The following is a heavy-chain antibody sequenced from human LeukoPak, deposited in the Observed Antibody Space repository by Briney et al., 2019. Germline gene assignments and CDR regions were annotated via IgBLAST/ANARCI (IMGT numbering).Heavy chain of an antibody. CDR2: IDPSDSYT. Sequence: GESLKISCKGSGYSFTSHWIGWVRQMPGKGLEWMGRIDPSDSYTNYSPSFQGQVTISADKSISAAYLQWSSLKASDTAIYYCARRGTNEYFDLWGRGTLVTVSS. J-gene: IGHJ2*01. CDR1: GYSFTSHW. CDR3: ARRGTNEYFDL. V-gene: IGHV5-10-1*04. D-gene: IGHD1-1*01.